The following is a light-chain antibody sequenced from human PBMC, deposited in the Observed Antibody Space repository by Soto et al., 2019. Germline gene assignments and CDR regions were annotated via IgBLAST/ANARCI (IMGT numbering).Light chain of an antibody. CDR3: QQRSNWPIT. CDR2: DAY. Sequence: EIVLTQSPATLSLSPGERATLSCRASQSVSSYLAWYQQKPGQAHRLLIYDAYNRATGIQARFSGSGSGTDFTLTIRSLEPEDFAVYYCQQRSNWPITFGQGTRLEIK. V-gene: IGKV3-11*01. CDR1: QSVSSY. J-gene: IGKJ5*01.